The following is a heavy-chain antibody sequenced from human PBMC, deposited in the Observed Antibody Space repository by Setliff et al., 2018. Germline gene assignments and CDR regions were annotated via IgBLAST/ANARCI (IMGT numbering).Heavy chain of an antibody. CDR3: ARSRLYGGWFDP. CDR1: GYIFTDYY. V-gene: IGHV1-2*02. J-gene: IGHJ5*02. CDR2: MDPKNGDT. D-gene: IGHD4-17*01. Sequence: ASVKVSCKASGYIFTDYYMHWLRQAPGQGPEWMGWMDPKNGDTTYAQKFQGRVTMTRDTSISTAYMELSRLRSDDTAVYSCARSRLYGGWFDPWGQGTLVTVSS.